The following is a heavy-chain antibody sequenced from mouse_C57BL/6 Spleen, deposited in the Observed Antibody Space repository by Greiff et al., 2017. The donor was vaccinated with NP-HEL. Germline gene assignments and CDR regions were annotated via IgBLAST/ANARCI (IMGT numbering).Heavy chain of an antibody. CDR1: GFTFSSYG. CDR3: ARQGDGYYYFDY. D-gene: IGHD2-3*01. Sequence: EVQRVESGGDLVKPGGSLKLSCAASGFTFSSYGMSWVRQTPDKRLEWVATISSGGSYTYYPDSVKGRFTISRDNAKNTLYLQMSSLKSEDTAMYYCARQGDGYYYFDYWGQGTTLTVSS. V-gene: IGHV5-6*01. J-gene: IGHJ2*01. CDR2: ISSGGSYT.